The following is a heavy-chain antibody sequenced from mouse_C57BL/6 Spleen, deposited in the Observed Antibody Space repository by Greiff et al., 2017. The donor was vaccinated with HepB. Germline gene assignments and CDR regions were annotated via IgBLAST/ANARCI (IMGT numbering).Heavy chain of an antibody. CDR3: ARSDDYDGAWFAY. CDR2: INPNNGGT. CDR1: GYTFTDYY. Sequence: EVQLQQSGPELVKPGASVKISCKASGYTFTDYYMNWVKQSHGKSLEWIGDINPNNGGTSYNQKFKGKATLTVDKSSSTAYMALRSLTSEDSAVYYCARSDDYDGAWFAYWGQGTLVTVSA. J-gene: IGHJ3*01. D-gene: IGHD2-4*01. V-gene: IGHV1-26*01.